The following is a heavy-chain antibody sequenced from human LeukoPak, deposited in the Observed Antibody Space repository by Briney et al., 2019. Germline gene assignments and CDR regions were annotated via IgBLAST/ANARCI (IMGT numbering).Heavy chain of an antibody. J-gene: IGHJ1*01. Sequence: SETLSLTCTVSGGSISSYYWSWIRQPAGKGLEWIGRIYASGSTNYKPSLKSRVTMSVDTSKNQFSLKLTSVTAADTAVYYCARSSRRGYYYDSGYFQHWGQGTLVTVSS. V-gene: IGHV4-4*07. D-gene: IGHD3-22*01. CDR2: IYASGST. CDR3: ARSSRRGYYYDSGYFQH. CDR1: GGSISSYY.